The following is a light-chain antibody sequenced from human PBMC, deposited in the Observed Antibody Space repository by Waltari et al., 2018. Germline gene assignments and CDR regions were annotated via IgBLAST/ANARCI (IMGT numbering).Light chain of an antibody. CDR3: NSYTGSSSWV. CDR1: SRDVGFYNY. J-gene: IGLJ3*02. CDR2: DVS. V-gene: IGLV2-14*01. Sequence: QSALTQPTSVSGSPGQSITISCTGTSRDVGFYNYVSWYPQYPGKVPQLLIYDVSYRPSGVSSRFSGSKSGNTASLTISGLQADDEADYYCNSYTGSSSWVFGGGTKLTVL.